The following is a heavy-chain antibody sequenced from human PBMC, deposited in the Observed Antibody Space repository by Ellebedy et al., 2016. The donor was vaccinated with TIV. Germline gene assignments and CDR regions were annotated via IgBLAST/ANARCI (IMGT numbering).Heavy chain of an antibody. Sequence: GESLKISCAASGFTFSSYSMNWVRQAPGKGLEWVSYISSSSSTIYYADSVKGRFTISRDNAENSLSLQMDSLKTEDTALYYCAKDKFPSSIGPFDYWGQGTLVTVSS. CDR3: AKDKFPSSIGPFDY. CDR1: GFTFSSYS. V-gene: IGHV3-48*04. J-gene: IGHJ4*02. CDR2: ISSSSSTI. D-gene: IGHD3-16*01.